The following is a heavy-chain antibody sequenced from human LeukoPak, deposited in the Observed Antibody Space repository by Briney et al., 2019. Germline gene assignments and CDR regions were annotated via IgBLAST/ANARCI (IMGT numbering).Heavy chain of an antibody. J-gene: IGHJ5*02. D-gene: IGHD1-26*01. CDR1: GYTFTSHG. CDR3: ARARELLGWFDP. CDR2: ISAYNGNT. V-gene: IGHV1-18*01. Sequence: ASVKVSCKASGYTFTSHGISWVRQAPGQGLEWMGWISAYNGNTNYAQKLQGRVTMTTDTSTSTAYMELRSLRSDDTAVYYCARARELLGWFDPWSQGTLVTVSS.